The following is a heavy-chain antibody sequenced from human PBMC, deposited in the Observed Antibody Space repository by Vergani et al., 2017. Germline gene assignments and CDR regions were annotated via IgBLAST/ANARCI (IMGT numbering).Heavy chain of an antibody. CDR3: ARAHYDSSGYYYGFSYFDY. CDR1: GGTFSSYA. Sequence: QVQLVQSGAEVKKPGSSVKVSCKASGGTFSSYAISWVRQAPGQGLEWMGGIIPIFGTANYAQKFQGRVTITADEATSTAYMELSSVRSEDTAVYYCARAHYDSSGYYYGFSYFDYWGQGTLVTVSS. V-gene: IGHV1-69*01. D-gene: IGHD3-22*01. J-gene: IGHJ4*02. CDR2: IIPIFGTA.